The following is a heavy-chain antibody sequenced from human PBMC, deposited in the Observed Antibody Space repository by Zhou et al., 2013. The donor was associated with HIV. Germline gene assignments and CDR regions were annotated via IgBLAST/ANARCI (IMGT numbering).Heavy chain of an antibody. Sequence: QVQLQESGPGLVKPSETLSLTCTVSGDSISRYYWSWIRQPAGKGLEWIGRIYTSGRTNYNPSLKSRVTMSVDTSKNQFSLKLNSVTAADTAVYYCARADILTGYDRQTDAFDYLGPRDNGHRLF. CDR2: IYTSGRT. CDR3: ARADILTGYDRQTDAFDY. J-gene: IGHJ3*02. V-gene: IGHV4-4*07. CDR1: GDSISRYY. D-gene: IGHD3-9*01.